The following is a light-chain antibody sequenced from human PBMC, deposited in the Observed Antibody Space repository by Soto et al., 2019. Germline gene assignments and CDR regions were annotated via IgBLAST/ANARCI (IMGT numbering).Light chain of an antibody. CDR1: QSVTSR. CDR3: QHYDASWT. CDR2: GAS. J-gene: IGKJ1*01. Sequence: EIVMTQSPATLSVSPGERDTLSCRARQSVTSRLAWYPQKPGQAPRLLIYGASNRAPGVPARFSGSGSGTEFSLTISSLQSEDSAVYYCQHYDASWTFGRGTKVEIE. V-gene: IGKV3-15*01.